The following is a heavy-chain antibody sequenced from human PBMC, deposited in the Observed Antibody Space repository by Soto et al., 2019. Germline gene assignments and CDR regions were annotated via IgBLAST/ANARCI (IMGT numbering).Heavy chain of an antibody. J-gene: IGHJ4*02. CDR3: ARYSGTYYVY. Sequence: QVQLQESGPGLVKPSETLFLTCSVSNGSISAYYWTWIRQPPGKGLEWIGFIYYSGSTSYNPSLKSRVTMSVDTSKNQFSLKLSSVTAADTAVYYCARYSGTYYVYWGQGTLVTVSS. V-gene: IGHV4-59*01. D-gene: IGHD1-26*01. CDR2: IYYSGST. CDR1: NGSISAYY.